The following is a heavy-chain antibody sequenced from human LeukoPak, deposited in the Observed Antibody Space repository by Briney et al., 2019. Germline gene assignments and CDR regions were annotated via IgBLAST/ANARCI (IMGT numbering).Heavy chain of an antibody. CDR1: GGSISFYY. J-gene: IGHJ6*02. CDR3: ARVVYSHYWPEGMDV. Sequence: KPSETLSLTCTVSGGSISFYYWNWIRQPPGKGLEWIGNIYYSGSTNYNPSLESRVTISEDTSKNQFSLMLTSVTAADTAVYYCARVVYSHYWPEGMDVWGQGTTVTVSS. V-gene: IGHV4-59*01. D-gene: IGHD4-11*01. CDR2: IYYSGST.